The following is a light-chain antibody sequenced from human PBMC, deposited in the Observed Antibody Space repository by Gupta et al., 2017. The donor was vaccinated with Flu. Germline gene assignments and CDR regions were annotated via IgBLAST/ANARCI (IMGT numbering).Light chain of an antibody. J-gene: IGLJ2*01. CDR2: DVS. V-gene: IGLV2-11*01. CDR1: SSDVGGYKY. CDR3: CSYAGSNTGV. Sequence: TSSDVGGYKYVSWYQQHPGKAPKLMIYDVSKRPSGVPDRFSGSKSGNTASLTISGLQADDEAVYYCCSYAGSNTGVFGGGTKLTVL.